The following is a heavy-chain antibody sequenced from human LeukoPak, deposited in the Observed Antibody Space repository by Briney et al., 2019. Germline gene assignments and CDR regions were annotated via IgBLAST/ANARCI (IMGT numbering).Heavy chain of an antibody. Sequence: SETLSLTCTVSGGSISSYYWSWIRQPPGKGLEWIGEINHSGSTNYNPSLKSRVTISVDTSKNQFSLKLSSVTAADTAVYYCASHRIAASYYYYMDVWGKGTTVT. CDR3: ASHRIAASYYYYMDV. J-gene: IGHJ6*03. D-gene: IGHD6-13*01. CDR1: GGSISSYY. V-gene: IGHV4-34*01. CDR2: INHSGST.